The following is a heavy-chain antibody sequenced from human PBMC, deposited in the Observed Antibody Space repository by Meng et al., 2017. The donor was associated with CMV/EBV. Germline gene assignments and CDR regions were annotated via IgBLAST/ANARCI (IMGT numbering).Heavy chain of an antibody. D-gene: IGHD6-13*01. J-gene: IGHJ4*02. V-gene: IGHV3-21*01. CDR3: ARRGYSSSWYNSDYFDY. Sequence: GGSLRLSCAASGFTFSSYSMNWVRQAPGKGLEWVSSISSSSSYIYYADSVKGRFTISRDNAKNLLYLQMNSLRAEDTAVYYCARRGYSSSWYNSDYFDYWGQGTLVTVSS. CDR2: ISSSSSYI. CDR1: GFTFSSYS.